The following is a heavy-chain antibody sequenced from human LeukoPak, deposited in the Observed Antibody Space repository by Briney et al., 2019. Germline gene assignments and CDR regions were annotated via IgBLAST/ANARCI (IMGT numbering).Heavy chain of an antibody. V-gene: IGHV3-7*01. D-gene: IGHD3-22*01. CDR2: VKQDGSEK. J-gene: IGHJ6*03. Sequence: PGGSLRLSCAASGFTFSRYWMSWVRQAPGKGLEWVANVKQDGSEKYYVDSVKGRFTISRDNAKNSLYLQMNSLRAKDTAVYYCARDLKDDYYDSSGYYYYYYYMDVWGKGTTVTVSS. CDR1: GFTFSRYW. CDR3: ARDLKDDYYDSSGYYYYYYYMDV.